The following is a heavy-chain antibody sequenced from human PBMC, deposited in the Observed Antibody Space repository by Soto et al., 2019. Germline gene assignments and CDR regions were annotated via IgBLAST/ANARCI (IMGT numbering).Heavy chain of an antibody. CDR3: ARRYCSSTSCYQFDY. V-gene: IGHV4-59*01. J-gene: IGHJ4*02. Sequence: SETLSLTCTVSGGSMNSYYWSWIRQPPGRGLEWIGYIYYSGSTNYNPSLKSRVTISVDTSKNQFSLKLSSVTAADTAIYYCARRYCSSTSCYQFDYWGQGTLVTVSS. D-gene: IGHD2-2*01. CDR1: GGSMNSYY. CDR2: IYYSGST.